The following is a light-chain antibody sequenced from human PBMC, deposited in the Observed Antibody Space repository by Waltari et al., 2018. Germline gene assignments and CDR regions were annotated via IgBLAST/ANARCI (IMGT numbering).Light chain of an antibody. V-gene: IGLV1-44*01. CDR3: ATWDDSLNGRV. CDR1: SSNIGINT. Sequence: QSVLTQPPLASGTPGQRVTISCSGNSSNIGINTVTWYQQLPGTAPKLLIYANYHRPSGVPDRFSASKSDTSACLAISGLQSEDEADYFCATWDDSLNGRVFGGGTKLAVL. CDR2: ANY. J-gene: IGLJ3*02.